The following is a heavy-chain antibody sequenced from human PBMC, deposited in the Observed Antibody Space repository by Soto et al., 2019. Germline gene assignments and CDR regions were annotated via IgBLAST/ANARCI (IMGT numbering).Heavy chain of an antibody. CDR2: ISRSSVNL. CDR3: ARIFDSALIIDF. D-gene: IGHD2-15*01. J-gene: IGHJ4*02. V-gene: IGHV3-21*06. CDR1: GFTFSSYI. Sequence: VGSLRLSCTASGFTFSSYIMNWVRQAPGKGLEWVSFISRSSVNLYYTDSVKGRFTISRDNAKNSLYLQMNSLRAEDTAVYYCARIFDSALIIDFWGQGTQVTVSS.